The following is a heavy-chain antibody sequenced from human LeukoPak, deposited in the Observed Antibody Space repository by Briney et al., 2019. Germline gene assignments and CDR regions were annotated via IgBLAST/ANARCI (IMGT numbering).Heavy chain of an antibody. CDR3: TTESGGGYHPDY. D-gene: IGHD5-24*01. CDR1: GFTFSNAW. Sequence: NPGGSLRLSCAASGFTFSNAWMSWVRQAPGKGLEWVGRIKSKTDGGTTDYAAPVKGRFTISRDDSKNTLYLQMNSLKTEDTAVYYCTTESGGGYHPDYWGQGTLVTVSS. J-gene: IGHJ4*02. V-gene: IGHV3-15*01. CDR2: IKSKTDGGTT.